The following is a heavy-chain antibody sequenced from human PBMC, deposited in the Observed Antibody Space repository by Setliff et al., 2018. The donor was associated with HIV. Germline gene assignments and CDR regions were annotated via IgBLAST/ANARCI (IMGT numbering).Heavy chain of an antibody. CDR1: GGSINSYY. D-gene: IGHD1-26*01. CDR3: ARVRGSSYFGTFYY. V-gene: IGHV4-59*01. CDR2: IYYIGNT. Sequence: ASETLSLTCAVSGGSINSYYWSWIRQPPGKGLEWIGYIYYIGNTNYNPSLKSRVTISVDTSKNQFSLKLSSVTAADTAVYYCARVRGSSYFGTFYYWGQGALVTVSS. J-gene: IGHJ4*02.